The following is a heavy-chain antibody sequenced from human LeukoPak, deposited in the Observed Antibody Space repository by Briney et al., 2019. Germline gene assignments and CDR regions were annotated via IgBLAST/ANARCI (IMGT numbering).Heavy chain of an antibody. Sequence: ASVKVSCKVSGYTLTELSMHWVRQAPGKGLEWMGGFDPEDGETTYARKFQGRVTMTEDTSTDTAYMELSSLRSEDTAVYYCARVVVVVAADNWFDPWGQGTLVTVSS. CDR1: GYTLTELS. D-gene: IGHD2-15*01. J-gene: IGHJ5*02. CDR2: FDPEDGET. CDR3: ARVVVVVAADNWFDP. V-gene: IGHV1-24*01.